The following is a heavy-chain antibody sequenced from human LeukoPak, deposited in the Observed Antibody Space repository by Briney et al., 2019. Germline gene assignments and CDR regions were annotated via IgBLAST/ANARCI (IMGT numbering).Heavy chain of an antibody. CDR3: AKDLGLPGYMDV. Sequence: QPGGSLRLSCAASGFTFSTYGMHWVRQAPGKGLEWVAFIRYDGSNKYYADSVKGRFTISRDNSKNTLYLQMNSLRAEDTAVYYCAKDLGLPGYMDVWGKGTTVTISS. J-gene: IGHJ6*03. V-gene: IGHV3-30*02. CDR1: GFTFSTYG. D-gene: IGHD3-10*01. CDR2: IRYDGSNK.